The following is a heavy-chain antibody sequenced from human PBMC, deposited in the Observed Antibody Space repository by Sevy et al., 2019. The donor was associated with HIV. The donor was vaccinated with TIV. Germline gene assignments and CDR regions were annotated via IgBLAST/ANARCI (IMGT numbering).Heavy chain of an antibody. CDR3: VREGLGGYSYSLDY. D-gene: IGHD5-18*01. CDR1: GFTFSTYS. CDR2: ISSSSNYI. Sequence: GGSLRLSCAASGFTFSTYSMNWVRQAPGKGLEWVSSISSSSNYIYYADSLKGRFTISRDNAKNSLYLQMNSLRADDTAVYYCVREGLGGYSYSLDYWGHGTLVTVSS. V-gene: IGHV3-21*01. J-gene: IGHJ4*01.